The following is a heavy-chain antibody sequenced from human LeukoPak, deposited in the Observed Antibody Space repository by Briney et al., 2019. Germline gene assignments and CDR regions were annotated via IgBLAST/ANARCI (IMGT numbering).Heavy chain of an antibody. D-gene: IGHD3-16*01. Sequence: GGSLRLSCAASGFTFSNYWMHWVRQAPGKGLEWVSRINERATIISYAYSVKGRFTISRENARNTLYLQMNSLTAEDTAVYYCVRDLILVWTPGDDFDHWGQGTLVTVSS. CDR1: GFTFSNYW. J-gene: IGHJ4*02. V-gene: IGHV3-74*01. CDR3: VRDLILVWTPGDDFDH. CDR2: INERATII.